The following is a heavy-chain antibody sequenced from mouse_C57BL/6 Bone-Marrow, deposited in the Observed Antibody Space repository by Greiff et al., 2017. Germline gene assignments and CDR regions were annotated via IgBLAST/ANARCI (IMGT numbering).Heavy chain of an antibody. D-gene: IGHD4-1*01. CDR3: ARGTGNAMDY. J-gene: IGHJ4*01. Sequence: QVQLQQSGAELVRPGTSVKMSCKASGYTFTNYWIGWAKQRPGHGLEWIGDIYPGGGYTNYNEKFKGKATLTADKSSSTAYMQFSSLTAEDSAIYYCARGTGNAMDYGGQGTSVTVSS. CDR1: GYTFTNYW. V-gene: IGHV1-63*01. CDR2: IYPGGGYT.